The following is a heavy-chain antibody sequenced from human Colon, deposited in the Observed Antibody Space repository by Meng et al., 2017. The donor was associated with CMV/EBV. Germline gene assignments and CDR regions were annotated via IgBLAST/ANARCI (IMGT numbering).Heavy chain of an antibody. CDR2: IYGAGSST. CDR3: ARGLMVFAFRGTYTSYFDY. CDR1: SSYA. Sequence: SSYAMTVVRQARGKGVGLGSVIYGAGSSTYHADSVKGRFTIAGYTSKYTLYLQMNSLRPEAAAVYYCARGLMVFAFRGTYTSYFDYWGQGALVTVSS. D-gene: IGHD2-8*01. V-gene: IGHV3-23*03. J-gene: IGHJ4*02.